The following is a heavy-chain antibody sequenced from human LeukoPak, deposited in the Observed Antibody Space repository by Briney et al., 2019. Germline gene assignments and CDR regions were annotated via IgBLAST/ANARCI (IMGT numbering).Heavy chain of an antibody. CDR1: GFTFYDYA. D-gene: IGHD4-23*01. V-gene: IGHV3-9*01. J-gene: IGHJ4*02. CDR3: AKDWSYGGNSWKYFGS. CDR2: ISWRSDSV. Sequence: SLRLSRAASGFTFYDYAMRWVRQAPGKGLEWVSGISWRSDSVDYAESVKGRFTISRDNAKNSLYLQMNSLRADDTALYYCAKDWSYGGNSWKYFGSWGQGILVTVSS.